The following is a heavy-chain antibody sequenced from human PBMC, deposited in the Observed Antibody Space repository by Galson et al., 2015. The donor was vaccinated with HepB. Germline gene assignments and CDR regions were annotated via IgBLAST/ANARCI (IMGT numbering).Heavy chain of an antibody. V-gene: IGHV2-5*02. Sequence: PALVRPTQALTLACTFSGFSLNTSGVGVAWIRQPPGKALEWLALIYVDCGKRYSPFVKSWLTITKDSSINQVGLTMTNMDPVDTGTYYCAHKSVVVGSATSWFDPWGQGTLVTVSS. CDR2: IYVDCGK. CDR3: AHKSVVVGSATSWFDP. CDR1: GFSLNTSGVG. J-gene: IGHJ5*02. D-gene: IGHD2-15*01.